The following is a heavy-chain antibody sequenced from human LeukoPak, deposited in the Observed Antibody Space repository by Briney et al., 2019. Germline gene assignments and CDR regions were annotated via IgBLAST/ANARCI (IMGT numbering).Heavy chain of an antibody. D-gene: IGHD1-26*01. Sequence: PGGSLRLSCAASGFTFSSYEMNWFRQAPGKGLEWVSYISSSGSTIYYADSVKGRFTISRDNAKNSLYLQMNSLRAEDTAVYYCAREWVYYFDYWGQGTLVTVSS. CDR1: GFTFSSYE. CDR3: AREWVYYFDY. V-gene: IGHV3-48*03. CDR2: ISSSGSTI. J-gene: IGHJ4*02.